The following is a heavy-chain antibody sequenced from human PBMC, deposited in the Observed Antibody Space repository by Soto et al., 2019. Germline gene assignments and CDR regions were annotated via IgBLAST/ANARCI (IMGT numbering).Heavy chain of an antibody. D-gene: IGHD2-21*02. CDR1: GFTFSSYA. V-gene: IGHV3-30-3*01. CDR3: ARDLSPVTAIPVFCLDP. J-gene: IGHJ5*02. CDR2: ISYDGSNK. Sequence: PGGSLRLSCAASGFTFSSYAMHWVRQAPGKGLEWVAVISYDGSNKYYADSVKGRFTISRDNSKNTLYLQMNSLRAEDTAVYYCARDLSPVTAIPVFCLDP.